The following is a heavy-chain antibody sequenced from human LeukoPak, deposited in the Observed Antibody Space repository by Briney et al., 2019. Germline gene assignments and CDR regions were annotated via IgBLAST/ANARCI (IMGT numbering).Heavy chain of an antibody. V-gene: IGHV1-2*02. J-gene: IGHJ4*02. Sequence: GASVKVSCKASGYTFTGYYMHWVRQAPGQGLEWMGWINPNSGGTNYAQKFQGRVTMTRDTSISTAYMELSRLRSDDTAVYYCARVLVHSGYQLQFDYWGQGTLVTVSS. D-gene: IGHD3-22*01. CDR3: ARVLVHSGYQLQFDY. CDR1: GYTFTGYY. CDR2: INPNSGGT.